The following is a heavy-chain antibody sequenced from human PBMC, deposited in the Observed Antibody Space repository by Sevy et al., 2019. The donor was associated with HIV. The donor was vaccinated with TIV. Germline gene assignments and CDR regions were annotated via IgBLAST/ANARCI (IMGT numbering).Heavy chain of an antibody. CDR1: GFTFSTYN. CDR3: AREKTILEGRYGMDV. J-gene: IGHJ6*02. Sequence: GGSLRLSCATSGFTFSTYNMNWVRQAPGKGLEWVSSISSGSGFIFYADSVKGRFTISRDNAKNSLDLQMNSLRAEDAAVYYCAREKTILEGRYGMDVWGHGTTVTVSS. V-gene: IGHV3-21*01. CDR2: ISSGSGFI. D-gene: IGHD3-3*01.